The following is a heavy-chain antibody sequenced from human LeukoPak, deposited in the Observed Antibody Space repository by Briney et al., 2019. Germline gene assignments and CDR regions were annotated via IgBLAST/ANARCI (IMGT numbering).Heavy chain of an antibody. CDR1: GGSFSGYY. CDR2: INHSGST. V-gene: IGHV4-34*01. J-gene: IGHJ4*02. CDR3: ARAMVVVAATGYFDY. D-gene: IGHD2-15*01. Sequence: SETLSLTCAVYGGSFSGYYWSWIRQPPGKGLEWIGEINHSGSTNYNPSLKSRVTISVDTSKSQFSLKLSSVTAADTAVYYCARAMVVVAATGYFDYWGLGTLLTVSS.